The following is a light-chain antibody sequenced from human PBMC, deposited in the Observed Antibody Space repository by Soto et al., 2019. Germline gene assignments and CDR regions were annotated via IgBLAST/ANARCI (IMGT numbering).Light chain of an antibody. CDR2: KDS. J-gene: IGLJ2*01. CDR3: QSADSSGSYVV. Sequence: SYELTQPPSVSVSSGQTARITCSGDALPKQYVYWYQEKPGQAPVLVIYKDSERPSGIPERFSGSSSGTTVTLTISGVQAEDEADYYCQSADSSGSYVVFGGGTKLTVL. V-gene: IGLV3-25*03. CDR1: ALPKQY.